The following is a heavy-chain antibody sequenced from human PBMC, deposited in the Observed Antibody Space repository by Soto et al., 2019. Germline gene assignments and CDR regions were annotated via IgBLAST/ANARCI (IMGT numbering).Heavy chain of an antibody. CDR1: GYSINSGYY. J-gene: IGHJ6*02. D-gene: IGHD2-21*01. CDR2: IFHSGTT. CDR3: ARDTTYMVVPYYYYYGMDV. V-gene: IGHV4-38-2*02. Sequence: SETLSLTCAVSGYSINSGYYWGWIRQPPGKGLEWIGSIFHSGTTYYNPSLKSRVTISVDTSKNQFSLTLDSVTAADTAVYYCARDTTYMVVPYYYYYGMDVWGQGTTVTVSS.